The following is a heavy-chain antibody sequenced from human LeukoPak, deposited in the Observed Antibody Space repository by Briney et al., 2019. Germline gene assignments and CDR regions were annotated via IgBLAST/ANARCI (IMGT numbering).Heavy chain of an antibody. CDR2: IIPIFGTA. CDR3: ARGVATIGEFDY. J-gene: IGHJ4*02. CDR1: GGTFSSYA. V-gene: IGHV1-69*05. Sequence: SVKVSCKASGGTFSSYAISWVRQAPGQGLEWMGRIIPIFGTANYAQKFQGRVTITTDESTSTAYMELSSLRSEDTAVYYCARGVATIGEFDYWGQGTLVTVSS. D-gene: IGHD5-12*01.